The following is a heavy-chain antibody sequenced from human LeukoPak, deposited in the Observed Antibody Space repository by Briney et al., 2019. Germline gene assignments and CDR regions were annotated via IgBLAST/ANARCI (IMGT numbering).Heavy chain of an antibody. J-gene: IGHJ4*02. D-gene: IGHD3-10*01. CDR1: GFTFSTYS. CDR3: AKDGPSYGSGTYRGDY. Sequence: SGGSLRLSCAASGFTFSTYSMNWVRQAPGKGLEWVSSISVNGGSTYYADSVKGRFTISRDNSKNTLYLQMNSLRAEDTAVYYCAKDGPSYGSGTYRGDYWGQGTLVTVSS. V-gene: IGHV3-23*01. CDR2: ISVNGGST.